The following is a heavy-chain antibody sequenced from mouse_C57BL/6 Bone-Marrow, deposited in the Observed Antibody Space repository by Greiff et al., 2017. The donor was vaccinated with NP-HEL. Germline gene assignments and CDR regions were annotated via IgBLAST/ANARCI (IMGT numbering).Heavy chain of an antibody. CDR1: GYAFTNYL. Sequence: QVQLKESGAELVRPGTSVKVSCKASGYAFTNYLIEWVKQRPGQGLEWIGVINPGSGGTNYNEKFKGKATLTADKSSSTAYMQLSSLTSEDSAVYFCARSTDYDHGGYFDYWGQGTTLTVSS. CDR3: ARSTDYDHGGYFDY. J-gene: IGHJ2*01. CDR2: INPGSGGT. D-gene: IGHD2-4*01. V-gene: IGHV1-54*01.